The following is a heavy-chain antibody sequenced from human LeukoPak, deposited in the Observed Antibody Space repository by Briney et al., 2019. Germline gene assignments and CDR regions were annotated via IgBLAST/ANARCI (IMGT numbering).Heavy chain of an antibody. V-gene: IGHV3-23*01. CDR1: GFTFSSYG. Sequence: GALILSCAASGFTFSSYGMSWVRQAPGKGLEWVSAISGSGGSTYYAASVKGRFTISRDNSKNTLYLQMNSLRAEDTAVYYCARAKPKNMVRGLIMRRESRYYFDYWGQGTLVTVSS. J-gene: IGHJ4*02. CDR2: ISGSGGST. CDR3: ARAKPKNMVRGLIMRRESRYYFDY. D-gene: IGHD3-10*01.